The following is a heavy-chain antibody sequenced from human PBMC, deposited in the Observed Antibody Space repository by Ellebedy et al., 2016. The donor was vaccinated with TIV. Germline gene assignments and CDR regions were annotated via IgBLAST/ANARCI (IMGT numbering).Heavy chain of an antibody. CDR1: GYTFTSYA. CDR2: INPSGGGA. D-gene: IGHD3-10*01. J-gene: IGHJ4*02. CDR3: ARAHYGSGSYSHFDY. Sequence: AASVKVSCKASGYTFTSYAMHWVRQAPGQGLEWMGIINPSGGGASYAQKFQGRVTMTRDTSTSTVYMELSSLRSEDTAVYYCARAHYGSGSYSHFDYWGQGTLVTVSS. V-gene: IGHV1-46*01.